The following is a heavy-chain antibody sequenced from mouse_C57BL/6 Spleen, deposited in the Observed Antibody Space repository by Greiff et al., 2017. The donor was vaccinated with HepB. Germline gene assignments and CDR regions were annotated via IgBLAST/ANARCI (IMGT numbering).Heavy chain of an antibody. CDR1: GYTFTSYW. V-gene: IGHV1-64*01. J-gene: IGHJ2*02. Sequence: QVQLKQPGAELVKPGASVKLSCKASGYTFTSYWMHWVKQRPGQGLEWIGMIHPNSGSTNYNEKFKSKATLTVDKSSSTAYMQLSSLTSEDSAVYYCANYYGSRYYFDYWGPGTSLTVSS. CDR3: ANYYGSRYYFDY. CDR2: IHPNSGST. D-gene: IGHD1-1*01.